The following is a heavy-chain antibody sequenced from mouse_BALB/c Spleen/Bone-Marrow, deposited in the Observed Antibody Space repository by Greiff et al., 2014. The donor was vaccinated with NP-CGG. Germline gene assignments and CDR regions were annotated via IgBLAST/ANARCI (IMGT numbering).Heavy chain of an antibody. V-gene: IGHV2-9*02. CDR2: IWAGGST. D-gene: IGHD2-1*01. Sequence: VQLVESGPGLVAPSQSLSITCTVSGFSLTSYGVHWVRQPPEKGLEWLGVIWAGGSTNYNSALMSRLSISKDNSKSQVFLKVNSLQTDDTAMYYCARAYGNYGYFDVWGAGITVTVSS. J-gene: IGHJ1*01. CDR1: GFSLTSYG. CDR3: ARAYGNYGYFDV.